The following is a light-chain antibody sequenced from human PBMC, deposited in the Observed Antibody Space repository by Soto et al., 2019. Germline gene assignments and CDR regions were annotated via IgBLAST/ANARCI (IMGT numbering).Light chain of an antibody. Sequence: EVVLTQSPGTLSLSPGERATLSCRASQSVSGSYLAWYQQKPGQAPRLLIFGASTSATGIPYRISGSGSGTDFTLTISSLEPEDFAVYYCQHYGNSLWTFGQGTKVEV. J-gene: IGKJ1*01. V-gene: IGKV3-20*01. CDR3: QHYGNSLWT. CDR1: QSVSGSY. CDR2: GAS.